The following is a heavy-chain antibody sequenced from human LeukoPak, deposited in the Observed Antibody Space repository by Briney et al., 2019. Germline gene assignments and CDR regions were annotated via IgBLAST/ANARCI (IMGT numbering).Heavy chain of an antibody. Sequence: ASVKVSCKASGGSFNSYGITWVRQAPGQGLEWMGRIIPILDMSNYAQKFQGRVTITADKSTRTAYVEVSSLRSEDTAMYYCARDGGWLQTQNHYYYHGMDVWGQGTTVTVSS. CDR2: IIPILDMS. V-gene: IGHV1-69*04. CDR3: ARDGGWLQTQNHYYYHGMDV. D-gene: IGHD5-24*01. CDR1: GGSFNSYG. J-gene: IGHJ6*02.